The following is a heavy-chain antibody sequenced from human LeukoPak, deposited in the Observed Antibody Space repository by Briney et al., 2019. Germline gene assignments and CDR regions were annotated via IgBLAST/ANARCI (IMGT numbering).Heavy chain of an antibody. J-gene: IGHJ4*02. CDR2: IIPIFGTA. D-gene: IGHD7-27*01. V-gene: IGHV1-69*13. CDR3: ARAQLGTLSPFEY. Sequence: ASVKVSCKASGYTFNNYDINWVRQAPGQGLEWMGGIIPIFGTANYAQKFQGRVTITADESTSTAYMELSSLRSEDTAVYYCARAQLGTLSPFEYWGQGTLVTVSS. CDR1: GYTFNNYD.